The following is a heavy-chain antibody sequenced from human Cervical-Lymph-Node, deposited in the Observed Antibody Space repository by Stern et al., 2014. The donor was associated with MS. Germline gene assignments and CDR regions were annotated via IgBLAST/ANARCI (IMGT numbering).Heavy chain of an antibody. CDR2: IWYDGSNK. V-gene: IGHV3-33*01. J-gene: IGHJ1*01. D-gene: IGHD4-23*01. CDR1: GFTFSSYG. Sequence: QVQLVQSGGGVVQPGRSLRLSCAASGFTFSSYGMHWVRQAPGKGLERVAVIWYDGSNKYYADSVKGRFTISRDNSKNTLYLQMNSLRGEDTAVYYCAREGGNTAEYFQHWGQGTLVTVSS. CDR3: AREGGNTAEYFQH.